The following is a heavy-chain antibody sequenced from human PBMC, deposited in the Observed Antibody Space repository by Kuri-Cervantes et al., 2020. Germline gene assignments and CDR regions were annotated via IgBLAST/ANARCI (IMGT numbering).Heavy chain of an antibody. D-gene: IGHD5-12*01. CDR1: GVTFSSYA. CDR3: ARENDYSSGYDWDYYYYGMDV. CDR2: ISSSSSYI. Sequence: LSLTCAASGVTFSSYAMNWVRQAPGKGLEWVSSISSSSSYIYYADSVKGRFTISRDNAKNSLYLQMNSLRAEDTAVYYCARENDYSSGYDWDYYYYGMDVWGQGTTVTVSS. J-gene: IGHJ6*02. V-gene: IGHV3-21*01.